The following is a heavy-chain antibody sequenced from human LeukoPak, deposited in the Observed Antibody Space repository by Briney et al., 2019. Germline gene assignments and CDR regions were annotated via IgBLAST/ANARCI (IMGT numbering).Heavy chain of an antibody. V-gene: IGHV4-39*07. J-gene: IGHJ3*02. CDR3: ARAKDCSGGSCPVDAFDI. Sequence: PSETLSLTCTVSGGSIINSGYYWGWIRQPPGKGLEWIGSIYHSGSTYYNPSLKSRVTISVDTSKNQFSLKLSSVTAADTAVYYCARAKDCSGGSCPVDAFDIWGQGTMVTVSS. CDR1: GGSIINSGYY. D-gene: IGHD2-15*01. CDR2: IYHSGST.